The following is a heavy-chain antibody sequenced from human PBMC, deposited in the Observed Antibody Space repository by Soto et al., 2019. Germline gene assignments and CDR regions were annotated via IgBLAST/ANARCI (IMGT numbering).Heavy chain of an antibody. V-gene: IGHV4-34*01. Sequence: QVQLQQWGAGLLKPSETLSLTCAVYGGSFSGYYWNWIRQPPGKGLEWIGEITHSESPNYNPSLKSRVIISVDTAKTQFSLKLSSVTDADPAVSYCARGADSSGYFFYYGMDIWGQGTTVTVSS. CDR2: ITHSESP. D-gene: IGHD3-22*01. CDR1: GGSFSGYY. J-gene: IGHJ6*02. CDR3: ARGADSSGYFFYYGMDI.